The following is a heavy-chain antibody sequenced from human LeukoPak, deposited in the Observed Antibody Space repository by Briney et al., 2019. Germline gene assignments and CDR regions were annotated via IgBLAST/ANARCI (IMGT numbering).Heavy chain of an antibody. CDR3: AKDYYGSGSFYY. CDR2: ISGSGGST. V-gene: IGHV3-23*01. Sequence: GESLSLSCAVSGFTFSSYATSWVRQAPGKGLEWVSAISGSGGSTYYADSVKGRFTISRDNTKSTLYLQMNSLRAEDTAVYYCAKDYYGSGSFYYWGQGTLVTVSS. CDR1: GFTFSSYA. J-gene: IGHJ4*02. D-gene: IGHD3-10*01.